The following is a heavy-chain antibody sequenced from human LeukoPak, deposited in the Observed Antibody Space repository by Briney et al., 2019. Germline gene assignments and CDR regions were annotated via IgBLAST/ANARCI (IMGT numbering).Heavy chain of an antibody. Sequence: GGSLRLSCAASGLTFSSYAMNWVRQAPGKGLEWVSAISGSDGSTYYADSVKGRFTISRDNSKNTLYLQMNSLRAEDTAVYYCAKVWRITMVRGVGLDYWGQGTLVTVSS. V-gene: IGHV3-23*01. D-gene: IGHD3-10*01. CDR2: ISGSDGST. CDR3: AKVWRITMVRGVGLDY. J-gene: IGHJ4*02. CDR1: GLTFSSYA.